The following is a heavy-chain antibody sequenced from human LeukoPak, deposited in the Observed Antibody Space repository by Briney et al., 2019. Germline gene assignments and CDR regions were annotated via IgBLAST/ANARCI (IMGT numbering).Heavy chain of an antibody. CDR1: GASIRSGDYY. J-gene: IGHJ4*02. D-gene: IGHD5-24*01. CDR2: IYDSGST. CDR3: ARALEMATIVDY. Sequence: LSETLSLTCTVSGASIRSGDYYWSWIRQPPGKGLEWIGYIYDSGSTYYNPSLKSRITISVDTSENRFSLKLSSVTATDTAVYYCARALEMATIVDYWGQGTLVTVSS. V-gene: IGHV4-30-4*01.